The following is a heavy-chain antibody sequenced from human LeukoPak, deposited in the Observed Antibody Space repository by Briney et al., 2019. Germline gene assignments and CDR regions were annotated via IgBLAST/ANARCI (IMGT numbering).Heavy chain of an antibody. V-gene: IGHV4-39*07. CDR2: INHSGST. Sequence: SETLSLTCTVSGGSISSSSYYWGWIRQPPGKGLEWIGEINHSGSTNYNPSLKSRVTISVDTSKNQFSLKLSSVTAADTAVYYCARQPHRGSLNWFDPWGQGTLVTVSS. CDR3: ARQPHRGSLNWFDP. CDR1: GGSISSSSYY. J-gene: IGHJ5*02. D-gene: IGHD3-10*01.